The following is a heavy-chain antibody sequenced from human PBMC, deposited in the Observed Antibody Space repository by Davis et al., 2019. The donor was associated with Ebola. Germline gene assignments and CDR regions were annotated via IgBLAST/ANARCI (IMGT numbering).Heavy chain of an antibody. CDR3: ARAQFPTTSDH. D-gene: IGHD1-1*01. CDR2: INPHNGNT. V-gene: IGHV1-18*04. Sequence: ASVQVSCKASGYTFTSYGITWVRPAPGQGLEWMGWINPHNGNTNYAQNVQSRVTMTTDTSTSTAYMEVGSLRSDDTAVYYCARAQFPTTSDHWGQGTLVTVSS. CDR1: GYTFTSYG. J-gene: IGHJ4*02.